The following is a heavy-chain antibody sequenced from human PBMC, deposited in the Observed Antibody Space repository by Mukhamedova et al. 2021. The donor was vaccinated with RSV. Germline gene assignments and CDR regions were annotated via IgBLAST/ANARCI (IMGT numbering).Heavy chain of an antibody. V-gene: IGHV3-53*01. CDR2: IYSGGST. J-gene: IGHJ4*02. CDR3: ARERSSFLDY. Sequence: VIYSGGSTYYADSVKGRFTISRDNSKNTLYLQMNSLRAEDTAVYYCARERSSFLDYWGQGTLVTVSS.